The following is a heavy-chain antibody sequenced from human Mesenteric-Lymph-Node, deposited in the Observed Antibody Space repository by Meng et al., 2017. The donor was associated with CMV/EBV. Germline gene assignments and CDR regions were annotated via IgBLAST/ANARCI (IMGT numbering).Heavy chain of an antibody. D-gene: IGHD3-3*01. CDR3: AKDSHLLRFLEWLFDY. V-gene: IGHV3-23*01. CDR1: GFTVSSNS. CDR2: ISGSGGST. Sequence: GESLKISCAASGFTVSSNSMTWVRQAPGKGLEWVSAISGSGGSTYYADSVKGRFTISRDNSKNTLYLQMNSLRAEDTAVYYCAKDSHLLRFLEWLFDYWGQGTLVTVSS. J-gene: IGHJ4*02.